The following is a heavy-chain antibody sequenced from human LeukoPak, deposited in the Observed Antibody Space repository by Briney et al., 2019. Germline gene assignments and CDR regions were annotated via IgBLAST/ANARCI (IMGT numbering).Heavy chain of an antibody. CDR2: IDPSDSCT. CDR3: ARRPTSSGIGDNLDY. J-gene: IGHJ4*02. Sequence: GESLKISCKGSGYSFTSYWISWVRQMPGKGLEWMGRIDPSDSCTNYSPSFQGHVTISVDKSISTAYLQWSSLKASDTAMYYCARRPTSSGIGDNLDYWGQGTLVTVSS. V-gene: IGHV5-10-1*01. CDR1: GYSFTSYW. D-gene: IGHD1-14*01.